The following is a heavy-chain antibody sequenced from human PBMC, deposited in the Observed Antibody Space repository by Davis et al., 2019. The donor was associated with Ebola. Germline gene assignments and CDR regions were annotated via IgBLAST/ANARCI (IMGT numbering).Heavy chain of an antibody. J-gene: IGHJ4*02. CDR2: ISGSGDST. CDR3: ARKSTFFDY. Sequence: GESLKISCAASGFTFSNYAMNWVRQAPGKGLEWVSTISGSGDSTYYADSVKGRFTISRDDSKNTLYLQMTSLRAEDTAVYYCARKSTFFDYWGQGTRVTVSS. V-gene: IGHV3-23*01. CDR1: GFTFSNYA. D-gene: IGHD3-16*01.